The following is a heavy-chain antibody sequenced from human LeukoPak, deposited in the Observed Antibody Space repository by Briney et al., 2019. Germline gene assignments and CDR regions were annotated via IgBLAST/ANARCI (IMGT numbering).Heavy chain of an antibody. J-gene: IGHJ3*02. CDR3: ARGLFVGDAFDI. D-gene: IGHD1-26*01. Sequence: ASVKVSCKASGYTFTSYGISWVRQAPGQGLEWMGWISAYNGNTNYAQKLQGRVTMTRNTSISTAYMELSSLRSEDTAVYYCARGLFVGDAFDIWGQGTMVTVSS. V-gene: IGHV1-18*01. CDR1: GYTFTSYG. CDR2: ISAYNGNT.